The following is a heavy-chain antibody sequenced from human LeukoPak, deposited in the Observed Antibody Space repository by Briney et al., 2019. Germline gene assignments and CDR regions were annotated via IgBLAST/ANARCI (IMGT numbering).Heavy chain of an antibody. J-gene: IGHJ4*02. V-gene: IGHV4-59*01. CDR1: GGSISRYY. CDR2: IYYSGNT. Sequence: SETLSLTCTVSGGSISRYYWIWIRQPPGKGLEWIGYIYYSGNTNYNPSLKSRVTISVDTSKNQFSLKLSSVTAADTAVYYCARVEQQLVLDYWGQGTLVTVSS. CDR3: ARVEQQLVLDY. D-gene: IGHD6-13*01.